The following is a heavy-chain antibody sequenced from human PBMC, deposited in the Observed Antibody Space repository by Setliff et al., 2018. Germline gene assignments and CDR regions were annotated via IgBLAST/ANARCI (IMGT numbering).Heavy chain of an antibody. CDR3: AGSPPYGGHRVFDL. J-gene: IGHJ3*01. D-gene: IGHD4-17*01. V-gene: IGHV4-31*03. CDR2: IYYVGTT. Sequence: SETLSLTCTVSADSGGSISSGGYYWSWIRQFPGKGLEWIGYIYYVGTTYYNPSLKSRVMISVDTSKNQFSLKLTSVSAADTAVYYCAGSPPYGGHRVFDLWGQGTMVTVSS. CDR1: ADSGGSISSGGYY.